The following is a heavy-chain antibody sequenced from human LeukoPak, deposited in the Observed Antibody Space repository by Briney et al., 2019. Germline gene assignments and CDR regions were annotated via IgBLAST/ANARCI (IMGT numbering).Heavy chain of an antibody. J-gene: IGHJ4*02. D-gene: IGHD3-10*01. V-gene: IGHV1-69*05. CDR1: GYTFTSYY. Sequence: ASVKVSCKASGYTFTSYYMHWVRQAPGQGLEWMGGIIPIFGTANYAQKFQGRVTITTDESTSTAYMELSSLRSEDTAVYYCARGEFTMVRGVYFDYWGQGTLVTVSS. CDR2: IIPIFGTA. CDR3: ARGEFTMVRGVYFDY.